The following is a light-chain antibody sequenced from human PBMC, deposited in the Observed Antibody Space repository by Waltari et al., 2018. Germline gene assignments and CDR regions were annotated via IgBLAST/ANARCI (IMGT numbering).Light chain of an antibody. CDR1: QTIATY. Sequence: DIQMTQSPSSLSASVGDRVTITCRASQTIATYLNWDQQKPGKAPNLLISGASDLKSGVPSRFSGGGSGTDFSLTISSLQPEDFATYYCQQSYDTVLTFGGGTRVEIK. V-gene: IGKV1-39*01. CDR2: GAS. CDR3: QQSYDTVLT. J-gene: IGKJ4*01.